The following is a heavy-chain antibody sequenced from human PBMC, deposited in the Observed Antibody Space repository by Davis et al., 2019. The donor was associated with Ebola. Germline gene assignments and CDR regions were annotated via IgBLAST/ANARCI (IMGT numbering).Heavy chain of an antibody. J-gene: IGHJ4*02. CDR1: GFTFSSYS. D-gene: IGHD6-6*01. V-gene: IGHV3-48*04. CDR2: ISISSSSI. Sequence: GESLKISCAASGFTFSSYSMNWVRQAPGKGLEWVSYISISSSSIYYADSVKGRFTISRDNAKNALYLQMNSLRVEDTAVYYCARFSRGSIESYWGQGTLVTVSS. CDR3: ARFSRGSIESY.